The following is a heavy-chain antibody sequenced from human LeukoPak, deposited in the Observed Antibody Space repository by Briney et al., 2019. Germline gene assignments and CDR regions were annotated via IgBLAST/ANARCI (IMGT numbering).Heavy chain of an antibody. D-gene: IGHD1-14*01. V-gene: IGHV1-2*06. J-gene: IGHJ4*02. CDR1: GYTFTGYY. CDR3: ASLLPNRYYFDY. CDR2: INPNSGGT. Sequence: ASVKVSCKASGYTFTGYYMHWVRQAPGQGLEWMGRINPNSGGTNYAQKFQGRATMTRDTSISTAYMELSGLRSDDTAVYYCASLLPNRYYFDYWGQGTLVTVSS.